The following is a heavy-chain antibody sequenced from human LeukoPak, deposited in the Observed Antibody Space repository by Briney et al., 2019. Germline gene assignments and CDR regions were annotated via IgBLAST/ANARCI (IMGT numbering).Heavy chain of an antibody. D-gene: IGHD6-19*01. J-gene: IGHJ4*02. V-gene: IGHV3-9*03. CDR2: ISWNSGSI. CDR1: GFTFDDYA. CDR3: AKGYSSGWYYFDY. Sequence: GGSLRLSCAASGFTFDDYAMHWVRQAPGKGLEWVSGISWNSGSIGYADSVKGRFTISRDNAKNSLYLQVNSLRAEDMALYYCAKGYSSGWYYFDYWGQGTLVTVSS.